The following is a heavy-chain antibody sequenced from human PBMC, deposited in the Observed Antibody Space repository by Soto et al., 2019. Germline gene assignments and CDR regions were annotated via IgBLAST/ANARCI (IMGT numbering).Heavy chain of an antibody. V-gene: IGHV3-30*18. CDR1: GFTFSIYG. Sequence: GGSLRLSCAASGFTFSIYGMHLVRQAPDKGLEWVALISYDGSNQYYADSVKGRFTISRDNSKNTLFLQMNSLRADDTAVYYCAKDQASGQGSFDSWGQGTLVTVSS. J-gene: IGHJ4*02. CDR3: AKDQASGQGSFDS. CDR2: ISYDGSNQ.